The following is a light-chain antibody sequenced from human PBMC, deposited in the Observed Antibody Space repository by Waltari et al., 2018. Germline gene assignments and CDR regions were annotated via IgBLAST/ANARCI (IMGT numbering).Light chain of an antibody. CDR1: SGHSSYA. J-gene: IGLJ2*01. CDR3: QTWETGVV. Sequence: QLVLTQPPSASASLGPSVRLTCTLTSGHSSYAIAWHQHRPEKGPRYLTRLSSDGSHTKGERIPDGFSGSSTGAERNLISTSLQSEDEAIYYCQTWETGVVFGGGTKLTVL. CDR2: LSSDGSH. V-gene: IGLV4-69*01.